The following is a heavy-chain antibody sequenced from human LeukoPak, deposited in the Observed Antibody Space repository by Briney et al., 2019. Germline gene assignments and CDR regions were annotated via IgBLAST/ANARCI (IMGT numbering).Heavy chain of an antibody. D-gene: IGHD2-2*01. CDR2: IIPIFGTA. CDR3: ARVVCSTSCSVYYYMDV. J-gene: IGHJ6*03. CDR1: GGTFSSYA. Sequence: ASVKVSCKASGGTFSSYAISWVRQAPGQGLEWMGGIIPIFGTANYAQKFQGRVTITADESTSTAYMELGSLRSEDTAVYYCARVVCSTSCSVYYYMDVWGKGTTVTVSS. V-gene: IGHV1-69*01.